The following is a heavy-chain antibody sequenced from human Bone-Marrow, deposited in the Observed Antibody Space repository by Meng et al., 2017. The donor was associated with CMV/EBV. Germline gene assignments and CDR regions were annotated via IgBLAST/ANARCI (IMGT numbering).Heavy chain of an antibody. J-gene: IGHJ4*02. CDR2: IYHSGRT. CDR3: ARWSGYYDSRGYN. CDR1: GGSISSSNG. V-gene: IGHV4-4*02. Sequence: AVSGGSISSSNGWRWVGQPPGKGLEWIGEIYHSGRTNYNPSLKSRVTISVDKSKNQFSLKLSSVTAADTAVYYCARWSGYYDSRGYNWGQGTLVTVSS. D-gene: IGHD3-22*01.